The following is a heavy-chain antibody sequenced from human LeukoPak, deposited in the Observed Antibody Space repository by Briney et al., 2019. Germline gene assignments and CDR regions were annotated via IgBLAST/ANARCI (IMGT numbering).Heavy chain of an antibody. V-gene: IGHV3-23*01. J-gene: IGHJ4*02. D-gene: IGHD6-6*01. CDR1: GFTFSSYA. CDR2: ISGSGGRT. Sequence: GGSLRLSCAASGFTFSSYAMSWVRQAPGKGLEWVSAISGSGGRTYYADSVKGRFTISRDNSKNTLYLQMNSLRAEDTAVYYCAMSRIAARPGYFDYWGQGTLVTVSS. CDR3: AMSRIAARPGYFDY.